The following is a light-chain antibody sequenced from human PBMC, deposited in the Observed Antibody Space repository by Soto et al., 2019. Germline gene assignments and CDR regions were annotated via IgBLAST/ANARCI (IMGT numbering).Light chain of an antibody. CDR3: QQYFSYPHT. V-gene: IGKV1-5*01. CDR2: DAS. J-gene: IGKJ2*01. Sequence: DIQMTQSPSTLSASVGDRVNITCRASQRITSWLAWYQQKPGKAPNLLIYDASSLETAVPSRFSGSGSGTEFTLTFSSLQPDDFGTYYCQQYFSYPHTFGHGTKLEIK. CDR1: QRITSW.